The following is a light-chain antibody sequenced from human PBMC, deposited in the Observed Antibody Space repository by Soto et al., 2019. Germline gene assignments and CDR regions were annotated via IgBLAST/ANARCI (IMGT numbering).Light chain of an antibody. CDR3: QQYDDWPPMYT. J-gene: IGKJ2*01. CDR2: AAS. Sequence: MTQSPSSLSASVGDRVTITCRASHGISSLAWYQQKPGRAPRLLIYAASTRATGFPASFSGSGSGTEFTLTISSLQSEDCAVYYCQQYDDWPPMYTVGQGTKVAIK. V-gene: IGKV3-15*01. CDR1: HGISS.